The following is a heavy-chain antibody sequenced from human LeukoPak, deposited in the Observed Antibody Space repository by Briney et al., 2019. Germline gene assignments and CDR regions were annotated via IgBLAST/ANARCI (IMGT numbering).Heavy chain of an antibody. CDR2: ISYDGSNK. D-gene: IGHD2-2*01. J-gene: IGHJ4*02. CDR1: GFTFSSYA. V-gene: IGHV3-30*04. Sequence: PGRSLRLFCAASGFTFSSYAMHWVRQAPGKGLEWVAVISYDGSNKYYADSVKGRFTISRDNSKNTLYLRMNSLRAEDTAVYYCARDFAPDIVVVPAGGFDYWGQGTLVTVSS. CDR3: ARDFAPDIVVVPAGGFDY.